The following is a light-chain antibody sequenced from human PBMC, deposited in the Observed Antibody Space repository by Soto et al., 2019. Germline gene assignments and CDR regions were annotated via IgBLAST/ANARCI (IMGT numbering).Light chain of an antibody. Sequence: DIQMTQSPSTLSASVGDRVTITCRASQSISNYLAWYRQKPGKAPKLLIYQASSLESGVPSRFSGSGSGTEFTLTISSVQPDDFATYYCQHYNTYSWFTFGPGTKVDIK. CDR3: QHYNTYSWFT. CDR2: QAS. CDR1: QSISNY. V-gene: IGKV1-5*03. J-gene: IGKJ3*01.